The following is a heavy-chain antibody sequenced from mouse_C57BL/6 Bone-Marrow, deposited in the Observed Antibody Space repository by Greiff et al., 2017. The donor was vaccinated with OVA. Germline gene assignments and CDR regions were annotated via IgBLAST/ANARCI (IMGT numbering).Heavy chain of an antibody. Sequence: EVQLVESGGGLVQPKGSLKLSCAASGFSFSTYAMNWVRQAPGKGLEWVARIRSKSNNYATYYADSVKDRFTISRDDSESMLYLQMNNLKTEDTAMYYCVRLGGYGNFMGYYAMDYWGQGTSVTVSS. V-gene: IGHV10-1*01. CDR2: IRSKSNNYAT. CDR3: VRLGGYGNFMGYYAMDY. CDR1: GFSFSTYA. D-gene: IGHD2-10*02. J-gene: IGHJ4*01.